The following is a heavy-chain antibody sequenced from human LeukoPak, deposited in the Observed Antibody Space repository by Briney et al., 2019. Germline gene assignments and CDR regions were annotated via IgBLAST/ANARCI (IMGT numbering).Heavy chain of an antibody. CDR3: ARDPGWGAYDI. J-gene: IGHJ3*02. D-gene: IGHD7-27*01. Sequence: PGGSLRLSCAASAFTFSRYWMSWVRQAPGKGLGCVANIEGDGSAKNYVDSVKGRFTISRDNAENSLYIQMDSLRVEDTAIYYCARDPGWGAYDIWGQGAMVTVSS. V-gene: IGHV3-7*01. CDR2: IEGDGSAK. CDR1: AFTFSRYW.